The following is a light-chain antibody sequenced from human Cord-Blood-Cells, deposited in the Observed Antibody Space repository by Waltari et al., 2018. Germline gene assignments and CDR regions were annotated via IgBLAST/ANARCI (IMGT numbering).Light chain of an antibody. Sequence: SSELTQDPAVSVALGQTVRITCQGDSLRSYYASWYQQKPGQAPVLVIYGKNNRPSGIPDRLSVSSSGNTASLTSTGAQAEDEADYYCNSRDSSGNHNWVFGGGTKLTVL. J-gene: IGLJ3*02. CDR1: SLRSYY. CDR2: GKN. V-gene: IGLV3-19*01. CDR3: NSRDSSGNHNWV.